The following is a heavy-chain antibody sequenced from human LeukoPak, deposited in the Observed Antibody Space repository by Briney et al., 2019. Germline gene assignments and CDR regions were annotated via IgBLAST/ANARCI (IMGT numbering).Heavy chain of an antibody. CDR3: ARSSGSYTLDY. Sequence: SQTLSRTCTVSGGSISSGSYYWSWIRQPAGKGLEWIGRIYTSGSTNYNPSLKSRVTISVDTSKNQFSLKLSSVTAADTAVYYCARSSGSYTLDYWGQGTLVTVSS. J-gene: IGHJ4*02. CDR1: GGSISSGSYY. D-gene: IGHD1-26*01. V-gene: IGHV4-61*02. CDR2: IYTSGST.